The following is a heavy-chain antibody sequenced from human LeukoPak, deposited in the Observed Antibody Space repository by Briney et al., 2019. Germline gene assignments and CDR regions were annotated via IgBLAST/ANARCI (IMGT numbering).Heavy chain of an antibody. Sequence: GGSLRLSCAASGFTFSSYGMHWVRQAPGKGLEWVAVIWYDGTNTYFADSVKGRFTISRDNSKNTLYLQMNSLRAEDTAVYYCARDFCSGGSCYPDAFDIWGQGTMVTVSS. CDR1: GFTFSSYG. CDR2: IWYDGTNT. D-gene: IGHD2-15*01. V-gene: IGHV3-33*01. J-gene: IGHJ3*02. CDR3: ARDFCSGGSCYPDAFDI.